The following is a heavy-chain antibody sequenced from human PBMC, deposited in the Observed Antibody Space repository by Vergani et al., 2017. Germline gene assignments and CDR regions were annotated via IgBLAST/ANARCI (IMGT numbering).Heavy chain of an antibody. D-gene: IGHD6-13*01. CDR3: ARDLRGYFDY. Sequence: QVQLVQSGSELKKPGASVTVSCKASRYTFTNYVMTWVRQAPGQGLEWMGWINTYTGNPTYAQGFTGQFVFSLDTSVSTAYLQISSLKAEDTAVYYCARDLRGYFDYWGQGTLVTVSS. CDR1: RYTFTNYV. V-gene: IGHV7-4-1*02. CDR2: INTYTGNP. J-gene: IGHJ4*02.